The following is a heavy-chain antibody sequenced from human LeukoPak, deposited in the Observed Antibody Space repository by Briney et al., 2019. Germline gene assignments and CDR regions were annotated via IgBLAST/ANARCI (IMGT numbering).Heavy chain of an antibody. CDR1: GFTFSSQA. D-gene: IGHD6-19*01. CDR2: IRGSGGRT. V-gene: IGHV3-23*01. Sequence: GGSLRLSCAASGFTFSSQAMSWVRQAPGKGLEWDSGIRGSGGRTYYADSVEGRFTISRDNSKNTLYLQMNSLGAEDTAVYYCAKVLFSSGWYSFPFDYWGEGTLVTVSS. CDR3: AKVLFSSGWYSFPFDY. J-gene: IGHJ4*02.